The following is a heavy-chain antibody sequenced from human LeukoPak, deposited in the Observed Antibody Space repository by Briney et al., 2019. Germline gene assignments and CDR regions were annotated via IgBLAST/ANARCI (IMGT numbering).Heavy chain of an antibody. J-gene: IGHJ4*02. D-gene: IGHD2-15*01. Sequence: ASVKVSCKASGYTFTSYGISWVRQAPGQGLEWMGWFSAYNGNTNYAQKLQGRVTMTTDTSTSTAYMELRSLRSDDTAVYYCARDQRRYCSGGSCYSFVYWGQGTLVTVSS. CDR3: ARDQRRYCSGGSCYSFVY. V-gene: IGHV1-18*01. CDR2: FSAYNGNT. CDR1: GYTFTSYG.